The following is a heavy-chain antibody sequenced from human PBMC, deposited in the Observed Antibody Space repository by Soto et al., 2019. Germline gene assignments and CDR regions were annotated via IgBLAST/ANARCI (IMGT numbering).Heavy chain of an antibody. Sequence: SSETLSLTCSVSRGSISSYYWSWVRQPPGKGLEWIGFIHRTGSTKYNPSLESRVTISVDTSQNQLSLRLSSVTAADTAVYYCARESEGSGKNKWFDPWGQGILVTVSS. CDR2: IHRTGST. J-gene: IGHJ5*02. V-gene: IGHV4-59*01. CDR1: RGSISSYY. CDR3: ARESEGSGKNKWFDP. D-gene: IGHD3-10*01.